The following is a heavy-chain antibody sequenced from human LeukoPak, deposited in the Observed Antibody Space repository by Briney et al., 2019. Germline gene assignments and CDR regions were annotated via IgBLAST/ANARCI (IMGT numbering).Heavy chain of an antibody. V-gene: IGHV1-2*06. J-gene: IGHJ4*02. CDR2: INPNSGGT. CDR1: GYTFTGYY. D-gene: IGHD3-22*01. CDR3: ARDHDSSGYYLSDFDY. Sequence: ASVKVSCKASGYTFTGYYTHWVRQAPGQGLEWMGRINPNSGGTNYAQKFQGRVTMTRDTSISTAYMELGRLRSDDTAVYYCARDHDSSGYYLSDFDYWGQGTLVTVSS.